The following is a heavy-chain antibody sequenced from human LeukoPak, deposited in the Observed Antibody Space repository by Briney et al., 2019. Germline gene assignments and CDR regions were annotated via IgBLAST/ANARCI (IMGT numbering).Heavy chain of an antibody. Sequence: RPSETLSLTCTVSGGSISSGTYYWAWIRQSPGKGLEWIGSIYNSASTYYNPSSKSRVILSVDTSRNQFSLNLRSVTAADTGVYFCATNKTMVTTAGLFDPWGQGTRVIVSS. J-gene: IGHJ5*02. V-gene: IGHV4-39*01. D-gene: IGHD4-17*01. CDR1: GGSISSGTYY. CDR2: IYNSAST. CDR3: ATNKTMVTTAGLFDP.